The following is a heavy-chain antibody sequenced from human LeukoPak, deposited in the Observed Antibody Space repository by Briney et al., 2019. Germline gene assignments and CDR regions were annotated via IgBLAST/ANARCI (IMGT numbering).Heavy chain of an antibody. CDR2: IDTSGST. Sequence: ASETLSLTCTVSGGSISSYYWSWIRQPAGKGMEWIGRIDTSGSTNYNHSLKSRVTMSVDTSKNQFSLKLSSVTAADTAVYYCAREVTYYYDSSGYEDAFDIWGQGTMVTVSS. J-gene: IGHJ3*02. V-gene: IGHV4-4*07. D-gene: IGHD3-22*01. CDR1: GGSISSYY. CDR3: AREVTYYYDSSGYEDAFDI.